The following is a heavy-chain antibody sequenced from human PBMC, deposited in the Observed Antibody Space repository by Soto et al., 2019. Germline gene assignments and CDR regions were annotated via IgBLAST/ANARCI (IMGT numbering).Heavy chain of an antibody. CDR2: IYSGGST. CDR3: ARGRVAALLPYYFDL. V-gene: IGHV3-53*01. Sequence: VQLVESGGDMIQPGGSLRLSFAASGFSVSNNYLNWVRQAPGKGLEWVSVIYSGGSTYYAGSVKGRFSISRDDSKNTLYLQMNSLRAEDTAVYYCARGRVAALLPYYFDLWGQGTLVTVSS. D-gene: IGHD6-6*01. J-gene: IGHJ4*02. CDR1: GFSVSNNY.